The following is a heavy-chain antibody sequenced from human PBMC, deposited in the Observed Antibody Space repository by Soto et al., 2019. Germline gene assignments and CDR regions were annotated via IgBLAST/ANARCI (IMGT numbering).Heavy chain of an antibody. J-gene: IGHJ4*01. CDR1: YGSLSAVY. V-gene: IGHV4-34*01. Sequence: SETLSLTCAVYYGSLSAVYCTWTRQSPGKGLEWIGEIHPSGSTNYNTSLKSRVTISVDTSKNQFSLMLNSVTAADTAVYYCARGVLHWGQGTLVTVSS. CDR2: IHPSGST. CDR3: ARGVLH.